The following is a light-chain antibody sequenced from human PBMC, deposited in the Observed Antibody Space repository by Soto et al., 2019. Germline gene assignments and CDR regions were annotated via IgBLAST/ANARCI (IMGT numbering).Light chain of an antibody. V-gene: IGKV3-15*01. J-gene: IGKJ1*01. CDR2: GSS. Sequence: EVVMTQSPATLSVSPGERVTLSCRASQSFNAHLAWYQQKPGQAPRLLIPGSSTRSTGIPARFRGSGFGTEFILTISRLQSEDFAIYYCQQYNTWLWTFGQGTKVEI. CDR3: QQYNTWLWT. CDR1: QSFNAH.